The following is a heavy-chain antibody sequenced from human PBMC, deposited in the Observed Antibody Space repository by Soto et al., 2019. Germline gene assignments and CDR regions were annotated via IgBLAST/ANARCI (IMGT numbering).Heavy chain of an antibody. Sequence: GGSLRLSCAASGFTFSSYSMNWVRQAPGKGLEWVSSISSSSSYIYYADSVKGRFTISRDNAKNSLYLQMNSLRAEDTAVYYCARDGGGITTYFDYWGQGTLVTVSS. CDR1: GFTFSSYS. V-gene: IGHV3-21*01. J-gene: IGHJ4*02. CDR2: ISSSSSYI. D-gene: IGHD3-22*01. CDR3: ARDGGGITTYFDY.